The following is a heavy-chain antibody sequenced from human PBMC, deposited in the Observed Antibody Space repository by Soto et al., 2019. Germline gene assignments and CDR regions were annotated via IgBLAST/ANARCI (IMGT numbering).Heavy chain of an antibody. CDR1: GGTFSSYA. CDR2: IIPIFGTA. V-gene: IGHV1-69*06. CDR3: PTDYESTGYSEYYFDY. D-gene: IGHD3-22*01. J-gene: IGHJ4*02. Sequence: QVQLVQSGAEVKKPGSSVKVSCKASGGTFSSYAISWVRQAPGQGLEWMGGIIPIFGTASYAQKFQGRVTSNADKSTRTAYMEMSSMRSENTAVYYCPTDYESTGYSEYYFDYWGQGTLVTVTS.